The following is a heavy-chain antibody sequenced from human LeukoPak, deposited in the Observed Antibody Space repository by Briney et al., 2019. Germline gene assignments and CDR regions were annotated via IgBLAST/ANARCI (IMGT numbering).Heavy chain of an antibody. J-gene: IGHJ4*02. Sequence: PGGSLRLSCAASGFTVSTNYMTWVRQGPGKGLEWVSIIYSGGTTYYADSVKGRFTISRDNSKNTLYLQMNGLRVEDTAVYYCARDGRSLEWGFDYWGQGTLVTVSS. CDR3: ARDGRSLEWGFDY. CDR2: IYSGGTT. V-gene: IGHV3-66*02. CDR1: GFTVSTNY. D-gene: IGHD3-3*01.